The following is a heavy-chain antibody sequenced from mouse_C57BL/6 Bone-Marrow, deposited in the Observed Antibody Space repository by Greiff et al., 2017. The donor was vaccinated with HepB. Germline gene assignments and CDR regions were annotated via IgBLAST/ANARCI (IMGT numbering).Heavy chain of an antibody. CDR2: ISDGGSYT. CDR3: ARDRNYD. Sequence: EVKLMESGGGLVKPGGSLKLSCAASGFTFSSYAMSWVRQTPEKRLEWVATISDGGSYTYYPDNVKGRFTISRDNAKNNLYLQMSHLKSEDTAMYYCARDRNYDWGQGTLVTVSA. V-gene: IGHV5-4*01. D-gene: IGHD1-1*01. CDR1: GFTFSSYA. J-gene: IGHJ3*01.